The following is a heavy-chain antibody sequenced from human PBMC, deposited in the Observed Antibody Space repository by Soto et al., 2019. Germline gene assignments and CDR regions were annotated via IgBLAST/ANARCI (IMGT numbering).Heavy chain of an antibody. V-gene: IGHV4-31*03. J-gene: IGHJ6*02. Sequence: QVQLQESGPGLVKPSQTLSLTCTVSGGSISSGGYYWSWIRQHPGKGLEWIGYIYYSGSTYYNPSLKSRVTISVDTXXNXFXXKLSSVTAADTAVYYCARDQPGIAAAGTYYYGMDVWGQGTTVTVSS. CDR1: GGSISSGGYY. D-gene: IGHD6-13*01. CDR3: ARDQPGIAAAGTYYYGMDV. CDR2: IYYSGST.